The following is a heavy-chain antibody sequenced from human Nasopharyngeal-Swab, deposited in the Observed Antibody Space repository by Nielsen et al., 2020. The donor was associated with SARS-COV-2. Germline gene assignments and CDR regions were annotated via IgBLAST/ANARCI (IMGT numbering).Heavy chain of an antibody. CDR3: ARERDGMDV. CDR2: ISSSGSTI. CDR1: GFTFSSYE. J-gene: IGHJ6*02. Sequence: WGVLRLSCAASGFTFSSYEMNWVRQAPGKGLEWVSYISSSGSTIYYADSVKGRFTISRDNAKNSLYLQMNSLRAEDTAVYYCARERDGMDVWGQGTTVTVSS. V-gene: IGHV3-48*03.